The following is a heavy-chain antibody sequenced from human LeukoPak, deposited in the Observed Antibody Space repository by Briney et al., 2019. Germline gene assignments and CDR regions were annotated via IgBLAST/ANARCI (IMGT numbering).Heavy chain of an antibody. CDR3: ATSKAKYYYDSSGSLDDY. J-gene: IGHJ4*02. CDR2: FDPEDGET. Sequence: ASVKVSCKFSGYTLIELSMHGVRQPPGKGLEGMGGFDPEDGETIYAQKFQGRVTMTEDTSTDTAYMELSSLRSEDTAVYYCATSKAKYYYDSSGSLDDYWGQGTLVTVSS. D-gene: IGHD3-22*01. V-gene: IGHV1-24*01. CDR1: GYTLIELS.